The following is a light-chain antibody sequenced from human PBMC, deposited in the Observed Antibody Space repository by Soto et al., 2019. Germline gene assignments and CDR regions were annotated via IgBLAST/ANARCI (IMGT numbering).Light chain of an antibody. CDR2: DAS. V-gene: IGKV1-13*02. CDR1: QGISSA. CDR3: QQFNSYSLT. J-gene: IGKJ4*01. Sequence: AIQLTQSPSSLSASVGDRVTITCRASQGISSALAWYQQKPGKAPKLLIYDASSLESGVSSRFIGSGSGTDFPLTISSLQPEDFATYYCQQFNSYSLTFGGGTKVEIK.